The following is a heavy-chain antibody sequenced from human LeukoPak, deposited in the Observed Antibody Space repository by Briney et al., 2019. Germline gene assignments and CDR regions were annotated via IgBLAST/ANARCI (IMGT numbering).Heavy chain of an antibody. Sequence: GGSLRLSCAASGFTFSSYDMHWVRQATGKGLEWVSAIGSTGDTYYPDSVKGRFTISRENAKNSLYLQMNSLRAGDTAVYYCVRVTPTIRGYQDYFDYWGQGTLVTVSS. J-gene: IGHJ4*02. V-gene: IGHV3-13*01. D-gene: IGHD3-10*01. CDR3: VRVTPTIRGYQDYFDY. CDR1: GFTFSSYD. CDR2: IGSTGDT.